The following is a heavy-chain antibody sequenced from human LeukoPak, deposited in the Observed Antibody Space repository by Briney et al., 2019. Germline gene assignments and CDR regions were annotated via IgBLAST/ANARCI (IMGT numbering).Heavy chain of an antibody. CDR1: GGSINSYY. J-gene: IGHJ3*02. D-gene: IGHD1-14*01. CDR3: ARQPGGTAAFDI. Sequence: NPSETLSLTCTVSGGSINSYYWSWIRQPPGKGLEWIGYIYYTGGEINYNPSLKSRLTISVDTSKNQFSLMLTSVTAADTAVYYCARQPGGTAAFDIWAQGTMVTVSS. V-gene: IGHV4-59*08. CDR2: IYYTGGEI.